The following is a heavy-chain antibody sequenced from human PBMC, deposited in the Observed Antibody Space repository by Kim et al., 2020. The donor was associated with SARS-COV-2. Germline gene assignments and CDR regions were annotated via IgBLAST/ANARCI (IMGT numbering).Heavy chain of an antibody. CDR1: GFTVSSNY. V-gene: IGHV3-53*01. D-gene: IGHD4-17*01. Sequence: GGSLRLSCAASGFTVSSNYMSWVRQAPGKGLEWVSVIYSGGSTYYADSVKGRFTISRDNSKNTLYLQMNSLRAEDTAVYYCARGYGDYEDDAFDIWGQGTMVTVSS. CDR3: ARGYGDYEDDAFDI. J-gene: IGHJ3*02. CDR2: IYSGGST.